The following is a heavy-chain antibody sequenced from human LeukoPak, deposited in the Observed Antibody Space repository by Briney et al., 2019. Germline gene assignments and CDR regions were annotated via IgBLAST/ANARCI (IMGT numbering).Heavy chain of an antibody. D-gene: IGHD2/OR15-2a*01. J-gene: IGHJ3*02. CDR3: ASLSIGAFDI. V-gene: IGHV4-39*07. CDR2: IYYSGST. CDR1: GGSISSGGYY. Sequence: SETLSLTCTVSGGSISSGGYYWSWIRQPPGKGLEWIGSIYYSGSTYYNPSLKSRVTISVDTSKNQFSLKLSSVTAADTAVYYCASLSIGAFDIWGQGTMVTVSS.